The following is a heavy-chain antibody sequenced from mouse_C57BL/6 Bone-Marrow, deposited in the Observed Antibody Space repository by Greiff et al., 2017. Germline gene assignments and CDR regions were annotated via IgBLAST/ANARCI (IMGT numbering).Heavy chain of an antibody. CDR3: ASDYDGSGYPYCAGDY. V-gene: IGHV6-6*01. CDR2: IRNKANNTAS. Sequence: EVQLVQSGAGLVQPGASMKLSCAASGFTFSDAWMDWVRQSPEQGLEWVAEIRNKANNTASYYAEHVNGKFTISRDDTKSSVYLQMNSLRAEDTGIYYCASDYDGSGYPYCAGDYWGQGTSVTVSS. D-gene: IGHD1-1*01. J-gene: IGHJ4*01. CDR1: GFTFSDAW.